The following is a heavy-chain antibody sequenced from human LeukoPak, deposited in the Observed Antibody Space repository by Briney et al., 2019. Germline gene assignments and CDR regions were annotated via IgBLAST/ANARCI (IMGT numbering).Heavy chain of an antibody. V-gene: IGHV4-4*09. J-gene: IGHJ2*01. Sequence: SETLSLTCTVSGGSISSYYWSWIRQPPGKGLEWIGYIYTSGSTNYNPSLKSRVTISVDTSKNQFSLKLSSVTAADTAVYYCARYYYDSSAMGIVWYFDLWGRGTLVTVSS. CDR1: GGSISSYY. CDR2: IYTSGST. D-gene: IGHD3-22*01. CDR3: ARYYYDSSAMGIVWYFDL.